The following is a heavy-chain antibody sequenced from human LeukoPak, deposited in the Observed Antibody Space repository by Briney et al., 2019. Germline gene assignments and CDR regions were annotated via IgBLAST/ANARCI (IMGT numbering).Heavy chain of an antibody. CDR2: INHSGST. D-gene: IGHD3-10*01. CDR1: GGSISSSSYY. Sequence: PSETLSLTCTVSGGSISSSSYYWSWIRQPPGKGLEWIGEINHSGSTNYNPSLKSRVTISVDTSKNQFSLKLSSVTAADTAVYYCARHFWRAVRGVIGYWGQGTLVTVSS. V-gene: IGHV4-39*01. CDR3: ARHFWRAVRGVIGY. J-gene: IGHJ4*02.